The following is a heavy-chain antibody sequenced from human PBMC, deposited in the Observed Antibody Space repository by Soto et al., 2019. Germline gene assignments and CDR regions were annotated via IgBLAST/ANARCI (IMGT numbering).Heavy chain of an antibody. J-gene: IGHJ6*02. D-gene: IGHD3-10*01. CDR1: GASISNSY. V-gene: IGHV4-59*08. Sequence: SETLSLSCVISGASISNSYWSWIRQSPGKGLEWIGYIYSNGNTNYNPSLNSRLTISIDPSKNQFSLKLNSLSAADTAVYYCARHSPAFLYGSGPWDVWGQGTTVTVS. CDR3: ARHSPAFLYGSGPWDV. CDR2: IYSNGNT.